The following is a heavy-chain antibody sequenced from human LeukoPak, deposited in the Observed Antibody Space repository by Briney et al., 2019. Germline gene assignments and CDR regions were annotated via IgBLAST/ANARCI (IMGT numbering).Heavy chain of an antibody. J-gene: IGHJ4*02. D-gene: IGHD6-13*01. V-gene: IGHV3-30*02. CDR2: IRYDGSNK. CDR3: AKDTTAAYGFDY. CDR1: GFTFSSYG. Sequence: GGSLRLSRAVSGFTFSSYGMYWVRQAPGKGLEWVAFIRYDGSNKYYADSLKGRFTISRDYSKNTLYLHMNSLRPEDTAVYYCAKDTTAAYGFDYWGQGTLVTVSS.